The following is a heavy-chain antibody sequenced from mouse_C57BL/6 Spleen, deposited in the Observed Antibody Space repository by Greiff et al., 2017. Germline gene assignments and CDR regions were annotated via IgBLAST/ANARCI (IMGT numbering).Heavy chain of an antibody. CDR1: GYTFTSYW. CDR2: IHPNSGST. V-gene: IGHV1-64*01. J-gene: IGHJ4*01. Sequence: QVQLKQSGAELVKPGASVKLSCKASGYTFTSYWMHWVKQRPGQGLEWIGMIHPNSGSTNYNEKFKSKATLTVDKSSSTAYMQLSSLTSEDSAVYYCARDYYGSSSAMDYWGQGTSVTVSS. CDR3: ARDYYGSSSAMDY. D-gene: IGHD1-1*01.